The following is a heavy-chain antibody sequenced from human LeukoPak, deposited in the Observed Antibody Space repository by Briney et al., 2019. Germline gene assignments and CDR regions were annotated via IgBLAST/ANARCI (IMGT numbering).Heavy chain of an antibody. Sequence: GGXLRLSCAASGFTFSSNYMSWVRQAPGKGLEWVSVIYSGGSTYYADSVKGRFTISRDNSNNTLYLQMNSLRAEDTAVYYCARQGSSSSSLDYWGQGTLVTVSS. CDR1: GFTFSSNY. CDR2: IYSGGST. J-gene: IGHJ4*02. D-gene: IGHD6-6*01. CDR3: ARQGSSSSSLDY. V-gene: IGHV3-53*01.